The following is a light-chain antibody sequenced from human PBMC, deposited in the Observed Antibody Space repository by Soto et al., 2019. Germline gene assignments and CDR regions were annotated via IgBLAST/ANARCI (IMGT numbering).Light chain of an antibody. Sequence: DIQMTQSPSSLSASVGDRVTITCRASQSVTTYLNWYQQKPGTAPKLLIYGASTLQSGVPPRFSGSGSGTDFTLTITSLQPEDFATYYCQQSYNIPITFGQGTRLEIK. J-gene: IGKJ5*01. V-gene: IGKV1-39*01. CDR3: QQSYNIPIT. CDR2: GAS. CDR1: QSVTTY.